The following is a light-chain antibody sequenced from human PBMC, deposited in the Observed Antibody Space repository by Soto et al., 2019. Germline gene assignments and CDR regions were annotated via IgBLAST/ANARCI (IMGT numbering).Light chain of an antibody. CDR2: DAS. V-gene: IGKV3-20*01. CDR3: QQYSSSFLT. CDR1: LTLRDSY. Sequence: EIVLTQSPVTLSLSPGERATLSCRASLTLRDSYLAWYQQKAGQAPRLVIYDASSRATGIPDRFSASGSGTDFTLTISRLEPEDFAVYYCQQYSSSFLTFGQGTKVDIK. J-gene: IGKJ1*01.